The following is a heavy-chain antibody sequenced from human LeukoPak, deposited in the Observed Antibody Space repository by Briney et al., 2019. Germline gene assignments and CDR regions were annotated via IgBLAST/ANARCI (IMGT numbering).Heavy chain of an antibody. D-gene: IGHD3-9*01. J-gene: IGHJ4*02. Sequence: GGSLRLSCAASGFTFSSYAMSWVPQAPGKGLEWVSAISGSGGSTYYADSVKGRFTISRDNSKNTLYLQMNSLRAEDTAVYYCAKARYFDGSIDYWGQGTLVTVSS. CDR1: GFTFSSYA. CDR3: AKARYFDGSIDY. V-gene: IGHV3-23*01. CDR2: ISGSGGST.